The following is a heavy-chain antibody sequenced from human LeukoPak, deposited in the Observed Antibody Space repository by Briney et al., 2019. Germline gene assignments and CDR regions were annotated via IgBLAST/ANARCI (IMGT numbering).Heavy chain of an antibody. J-gene: IGHJ4*02. Sequence: QPGGSLRLSCAVSGFTFSSYAMGWVRQAPGKGLEWVANIKQDGSEKYSVDSVKGRFTISRDNARNSLYLQMNSLRAEDTAVYYCARAGAYSSSWYLNYWGQGTLVTVSS. CDR2: IKQDGSEK. D-gene: IGHD6-13*01. V-gene: IGHV3-7*01. CDR1: GFTFSSYA. CDR3: ARAGAYSSSWYLNY.